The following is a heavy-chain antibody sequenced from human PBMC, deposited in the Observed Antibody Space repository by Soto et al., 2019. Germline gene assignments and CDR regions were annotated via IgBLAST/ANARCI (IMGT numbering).Heavy chain of an antibody. CDR3: ARVRTPPPYDSSGYYYLLYFDY. J-gene: IGHJ4*02. CDR2: IYYSGTT. Sequence: SETLSLTCTVSGGSISSGGYYWSWIRQHPGKGLEWIGYIYYSGTTYYNPSLKRRLTISVDTSKNQFSLKLSSVTAADTAVYYCARVRTPPPYDSSGYYYLLYFDYWGQGTLVTVSS. CDR1: GGSISSGGYY. D-gene: IGHD3-22*01. V-gene: IGHV4-31*03.